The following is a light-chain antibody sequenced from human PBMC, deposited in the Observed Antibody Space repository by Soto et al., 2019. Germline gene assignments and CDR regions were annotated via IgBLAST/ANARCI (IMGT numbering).Light chain of an antibody. CDR1: RSIINW. Sequence: DIQLTQSPSTLSASVGDRVTITCRASRSIINWLAWYQQKSVKGPKLLIYKASNLQTGVPSRFSGSGYGTEFTLTISSLQPDDVATYYCQQYSDHWTFGQGTKVEIK. J-gene: IGKJ1*01. CDR2: KAS. V-gene: IGKV1-5*03. CDR3: QQYSDHWT.